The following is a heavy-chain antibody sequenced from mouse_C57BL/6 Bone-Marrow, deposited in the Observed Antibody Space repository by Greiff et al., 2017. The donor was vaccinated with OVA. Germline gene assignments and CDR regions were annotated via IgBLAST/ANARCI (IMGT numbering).Heavy chain of an antibody. J-gene: IGHJ4*01. D-gene: IGHD1-1*01. Sequence: EVKVVESGGGLVKPGGSLKLSCAASGFTFSDYGMHWVRQAPEKGLEWVAYISSGSSTIYYADTVKGRFTISRDNAKNTLFLQMTSLRSEDTAMYYCARQEDYYGSDYAMDYWGQGTSVTVSS. CDR2: ISSGSSTI. CDR1: GFTFSDYG. V-gene: IGHV5-17*01. CDR3: ARQEDYYGSDYAMDY.